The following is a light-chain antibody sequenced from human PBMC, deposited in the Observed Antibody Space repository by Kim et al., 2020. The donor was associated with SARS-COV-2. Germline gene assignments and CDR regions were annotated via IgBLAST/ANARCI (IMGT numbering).Light chain of an antibody. J-gene: IGKJ2*01. CDR1: QSISSY. CDR2: AAS. Sequence: SVGDRVTITCRASQSISSYLNWYQQKPGKAPKLLIYAASSLQSGVPSRFSGSGSGTDFTLTIRSLQPEDFATFYCQQSYSTPYTFGQETKLEI. CDR3: QQSYSTPYT. V-gene: IGKV1-39*01.